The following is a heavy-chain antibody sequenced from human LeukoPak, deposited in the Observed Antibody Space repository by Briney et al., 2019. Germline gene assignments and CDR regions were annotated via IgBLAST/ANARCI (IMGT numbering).Heavy chain of an antibody. J-gene: IGHJ5*02. Sequence: ASVKVSCKASGYTFTSYYLHWVRQAPGQGLEWMGIINPSGGSTSYAQKFQGRVTMTRDMSTSTVYMELSSLRSEDTAVYYCARGSYGSGSYPFLDWFDPWGQGTLVTVSS. D-gene: IGHD3-10*01. CDR3: ARGSYGSGSYPFLDWFDP. CDR1: GYTFTSYY. V-gene: IGHV1-46*01. CDR2: INPSGGST.